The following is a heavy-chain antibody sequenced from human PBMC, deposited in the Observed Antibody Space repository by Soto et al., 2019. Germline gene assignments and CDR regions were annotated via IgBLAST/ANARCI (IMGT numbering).Heavy chain of an antibody. CDR1: GASLSGGSYY. J-gene: IGHJ4*02. CDR3: ARISYWVKDY. D-gene: IGHD2-8*02. Sequence: SLTCTVSGASLSGGSYYWSWIRQPPGKGLEWIGYFYYTGTTKYNPSLESRVTISADTSKNQFSLNLTSVTAADTAVYYCARISYWVKDYWGQGALVTVSS. V-gene: IGHV4-61*01. CDR2: FYYTGTT.